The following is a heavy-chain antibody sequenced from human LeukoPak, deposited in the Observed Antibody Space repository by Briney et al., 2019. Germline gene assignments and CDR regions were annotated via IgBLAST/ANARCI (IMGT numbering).Heavy chain of an antibody. J-gene: IGHJ4*02. Sequence: GGSLRLSCAASGFTFDDYAMHWVRQAPGKGLEWVSGISWNSGSIGYADSVKGRFTISRDNAKNSLYLQMNSLRAEDTAVYYCAREAGCSGGSCYFDYWGQGTLVTVSS. D-gene: IGHD2-15*01. V-gene: IGHV3-9*01. CDR2: ISWNSGSI. CDR3: AREAGCSGGSCYFDY. CDR1: GFTFDDYA.